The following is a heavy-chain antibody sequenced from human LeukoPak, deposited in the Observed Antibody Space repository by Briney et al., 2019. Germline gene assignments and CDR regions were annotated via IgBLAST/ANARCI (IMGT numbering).Heavy chain of an antibody. Sequence: ASVKASCKASGYTFTGYYMHWVRQAPGQGLEWMGWINPNSGGTNYAQKFQGRVTMTRDTSISTAYMELSRLRSDDTAVYYCARAESVVPAAMDWFDPWGQGTLVTVSS. CDR3: ARAESVVPAAMDWFDP. CDR2: INPNSGGT. CDR1: GYTFTGYY. D-gene: IGHD2-2*01. V-gene: IGHV1-2*02. J-gene: IGHJ5*02.